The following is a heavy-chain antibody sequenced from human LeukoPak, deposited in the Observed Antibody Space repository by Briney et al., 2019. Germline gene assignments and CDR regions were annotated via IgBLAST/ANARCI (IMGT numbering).Heavy chain of an antibody. V-gene: IGHV4-59*08. D-gene: IGHD3-16*01. J-gene: IGHJ4*02. CDR3: ARSGGHALIAY. Sequence: ASETLSLTCSVSGGSIRNYFWSLIRQSPWKGLERIAYIYYSGSSNYNPSLKSRVTISVDTSKNQFSLKLSAVTAADTAVYYCARSGGHALIAYWGQGALVPVSS. CDR2: IYYSGSS. CDR1: GGSIRNYF.